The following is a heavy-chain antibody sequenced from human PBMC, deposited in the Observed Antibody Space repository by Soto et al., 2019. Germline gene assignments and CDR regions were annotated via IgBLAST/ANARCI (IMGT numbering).Heavy chain of an antibody. Sequence: GGSLRLSCAASGVSFSISAMHWVRQAPGKGLEWVSYISSGSSYIYNADSVKGRITISRDNAKKSLYLQMNSLRAEDTAVYYCARVSNTYEKSLDYWGQGTLVTVSS. CDR2: ISSGSSYI. J-gene: IGHJ4*02. CDR3: ARVSNTYEKSLDY. V-gene: IGHV3-21*01. D-gene: IGHD3-16*01. CDR1: GVSFSISA.